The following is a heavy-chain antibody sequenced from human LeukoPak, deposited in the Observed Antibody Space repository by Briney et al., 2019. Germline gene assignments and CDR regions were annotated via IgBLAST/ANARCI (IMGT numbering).Heavy chain of an antibody. D-gene: IGHD5-24*01. Sequence: SETLSLTCTVSGGSISNYYWSWLRQSPGKELERIAHVYYTGTTIYSPSLKSRLTVSVDPSKNQFSLNLSSVTAADTAVYYCAGDAGYRSRLNYFDPWGQGTLVTVSS. V-gene: IGHV4-59*01. CDR2: VYYTGTT. CDR1: GGSISNYY. J-gene: IGHJ5*02. CDR3: AGDAGYRSRLNYFDP.